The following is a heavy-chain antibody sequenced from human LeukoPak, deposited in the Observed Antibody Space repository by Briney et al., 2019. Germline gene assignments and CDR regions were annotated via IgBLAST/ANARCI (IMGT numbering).Heavy chain of an antibody. V-gene: IGHV1-18*01. CDR1: GFSFNIHG. CDR3: ARLRNKDAGGFYPDGFDF. J-gene: IGHJ3*01. D-gene: IGHD3-22*01. CDR2: ISGYNHNT. Sequence: ASVKVSCETSGFSFNIHGFSWVRQAPGQGLEWMGWISGYNHNTNYAQTFQDRVTLTADTSSTTVYMEMRSLRSDDTAMYYCARLRNKDAGGFYPDGFDFWGQGTMVTVSS.